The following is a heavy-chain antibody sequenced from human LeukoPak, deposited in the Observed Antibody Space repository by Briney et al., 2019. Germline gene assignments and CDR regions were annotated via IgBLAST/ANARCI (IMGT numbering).Heavy chain of an antibody. CDR3: ATPGIAAAGTLN. J-gene: IGHJ4*02. CDR1: GGSISSYSYY. Sequence: SETLSLTCTVSGGSISSYSYYWGWNRQAPGKGLEWIGSIYYAGNTYCNPSLKSRVTIFADTSKNQFSLKLSSVTAADTAVYYCATPGIAAAGTLNWGQGILVTVSS. D-gene: IGHD6-13*01. CDR2: IYYAGNT. V-gene: IGHV4-39*01.